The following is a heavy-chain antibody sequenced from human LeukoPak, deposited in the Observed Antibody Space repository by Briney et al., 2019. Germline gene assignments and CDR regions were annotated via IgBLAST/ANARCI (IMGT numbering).Heavy chain of an antibody. CDR2: IIPIFGTA. CDR1: GGTFSSYA. D-gene: IGHD3-3*01. V-gene: IGHV1-69*05. J-gene: IGHJ4*02. Sequence: SVKVSCKASGGTFSSYAISWVRQAPGQGLEWMGGIIPIFGTANYAQKFQGGVTITTDESTSTAYMELSSLRSEDTAVYYCAREGTGIFGVVIHNYFDYWGQGTLVTVSS. CDR3: AREGTGIFGVVIHNYFDY.